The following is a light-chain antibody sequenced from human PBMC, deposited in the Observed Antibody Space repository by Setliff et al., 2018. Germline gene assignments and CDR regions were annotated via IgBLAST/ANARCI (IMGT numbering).Light chain of an antibody. CDR1: SSDVGDYKY. CDR3: SSYTSLSTRV. CDR2: EVS. J-gene: IGLJ1*01. Sequence: QSALTQPASVSGSPGQSITISCTGTSSDVGDYKYVSWYQQIPGKAPKLIIFEVSNRPSGIPNRFSGSKSGNTASLSISGLQAEDEADYYCSSYTSLSTRVFGTGTKVTV. V-gene: IGLV2-14*01.